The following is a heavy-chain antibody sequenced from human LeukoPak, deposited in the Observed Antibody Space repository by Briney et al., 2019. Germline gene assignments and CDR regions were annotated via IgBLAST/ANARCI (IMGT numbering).Heavy chain of an antibody. J-gene: IGHJ4*02. CDR2: ISGSGGST. V-gene: IGHV3-23*01. CDR3: AKFVKPGIAVAALGY. CDR1: GFTFSSYA. D-gene: IGHD6-19*01. Sequence: GGSLRLSCAASGFTFSSYAMSWVRQAPGKGLEWVSGISGSGGSTYYADSVKGRFTISRDNSKNTLYLQMNSLRAEDTAVYYCAKFVKPGIAVAALGYWGQGTLVTVSS.